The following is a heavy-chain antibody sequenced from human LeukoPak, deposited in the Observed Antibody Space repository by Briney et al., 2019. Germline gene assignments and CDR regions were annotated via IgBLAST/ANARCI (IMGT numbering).Heavy chain of an antibody. V-gene: IGHV3-21*06. CDR1: GFAFSNYN. D-gene: IGHD2-2*01. CDR2: ISTTSTYI. CDR3: ARAGTCSSTSCDGGIEY. J-gene: IGHJ4*02. Sequence: GGSLRLACAASGFAFSNYNMKWVRQAPGKGLEWVSFISTTSTYIYYADSVKGRFTVSRDNSKNLLYLQMDSLRVEDTAVYYCARAGTCSSTSCDGGIEYWGQGTLVTVPS.